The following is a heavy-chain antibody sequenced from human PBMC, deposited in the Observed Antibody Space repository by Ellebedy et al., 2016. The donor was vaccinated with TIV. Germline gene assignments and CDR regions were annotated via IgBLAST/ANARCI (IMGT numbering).Heavy chain of an antibody. CDR2: ISGSGSGS. CDR1: GFTFSSYA. J-gene: IGHJ4*02. D-gene: IGHD3-3*02. V-gene: IGHV3-23*01. Sequence: PGGSLRLSCAASGFTFSSYAMSWVRQAPGKGLEWVTSISGSGSGSFFADSVKGRFTISRDNSNDTLYLQMNSLRAEDTALYYCAKDSLAFFDWLLHPLDQWGQGTLVTVSS. CDR3: AKDSLAFFDWLLHPLDQ.